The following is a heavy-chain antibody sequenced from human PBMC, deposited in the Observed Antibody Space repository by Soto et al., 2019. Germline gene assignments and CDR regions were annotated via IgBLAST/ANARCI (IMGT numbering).Heavy chain of an antibody. CDR1: GYSFTNYW. D-gene: IGHD2-8*01. CDR2: IFPGDSDT. V-gene: IGHV5-51*01. J-gene: IGHJ6*02. Sequence: GESLKISCKGSGYSFTNYWIGWVRQMHGKGLEWMGIIFPGDSDTRYSPSFQGQVTISADRSSSTAYLQWSSLKASDTAMYYCARRGGYCSNGVCYINYYYGMDVWGQGTTV. CDR3: ARRGGYCSNGVCYINYYYGMDV.